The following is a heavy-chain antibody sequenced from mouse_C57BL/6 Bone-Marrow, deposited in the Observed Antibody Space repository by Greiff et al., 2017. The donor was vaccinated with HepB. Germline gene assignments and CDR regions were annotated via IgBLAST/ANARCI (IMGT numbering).Heavy chain of an antibody. CDR3: ARNYGSSKNY. Sequence: QVQLQQSGAELARPGASVKLSCKASGYTFTSYGISWVKQRTGQGLEWIGEIYPRSGNTYHNEKFKGKATLTADKSSSTAYMELRSLTSEDSAVYFCARNYGSSKNYWGQGTTLTVSS. V-gene: IGHV1-81*01. J-gene: IGHJ2*01. CDR1: GYTFTSYG. CDR2: IYPRSGNT. D-gene: IGHD1-1*01.